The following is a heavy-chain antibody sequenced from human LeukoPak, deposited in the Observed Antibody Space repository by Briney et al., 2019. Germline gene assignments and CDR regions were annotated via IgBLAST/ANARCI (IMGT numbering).Heavy chain of an antibody. CDR2: ISSSSSSI. CDR3: TTGELGGKY. CDR1: GFTFGSYS. Sequence: GGSLRLSCAASGFTFGSYSMNWVRQAPGKGLEWISYISSSSSSIYYADSVKGRFTISRDNAKKSLYLQMNSLRDEDTAVYYCTTGELGGKYWGQGTLVTVSS. D-gene: IGHD3-16*01. J-gene: IGHJ4*02. V-gene: IGHV3-48*02.